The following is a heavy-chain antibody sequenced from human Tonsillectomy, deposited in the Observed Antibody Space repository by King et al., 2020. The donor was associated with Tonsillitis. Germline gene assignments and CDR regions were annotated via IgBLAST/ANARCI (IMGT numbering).Heavy chain of an antibody. CDR3: ARLVARGVRGVDYDGRDV. V-gene: IGHV5-51*01. D-gene: IGHD3-10*01. J-gene: IGHJ6*02. CDR2: IFPGDSDT. CDR1: GYSFNSYW. Sequence: VQLVESGAEVKKPGESLKISCEGSGYSFNSYWIAWVRQMPGKGLEWMGIIFPGDSDTRYSPSFQGQVTISADRFISTAYLQWNSLKASDTAIYHCARLVARGVRGVDYDGRDVGGQGTTVTVPS.